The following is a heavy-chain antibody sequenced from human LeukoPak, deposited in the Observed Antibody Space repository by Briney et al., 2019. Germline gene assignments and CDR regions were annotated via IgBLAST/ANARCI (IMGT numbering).Heavy chain of an antibody. CDR1: GFTFSSYA. Sequence: GGSLRLSCAASGFTFSSYAMSWVRQAPGKGLEWVSAISGSGGSTYYADSVKGRFTISRDNAKNSLYLQMNSLRAEDTAVYYCARGVVYAQLYYYYYYMDVWGKGTTVTVSS. D-gene: IGHD2-8*02. CDR2: ISGSGGST. J-gene: IGHJ6*03. V-gene: IGHV3-23*01. CDR3: ARGVVYAQLYYYYYYMDV.